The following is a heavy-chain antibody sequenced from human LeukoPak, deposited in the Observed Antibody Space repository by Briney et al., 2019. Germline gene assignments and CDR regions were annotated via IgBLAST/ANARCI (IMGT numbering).Heavy chain of an antibody. V-gene: IGHV4-59*08. D-gene: IGHD3-10*01. CDR3: ARLCGSGSYSCGMDL. Sequence: SETLSLTCTVSGGSISSYYWSWIRQPPGKGVEWVGYIYYRLSPTYPPSLKSRVTISVDTSKNHFSLKLSSVTAADTAVYYCARLCGSGSYSCGMDLWGQGTTVTVSS. CDR1: GGSISSYY. CDR2: IYYRLSP. J-gene: IGHJ6*02.